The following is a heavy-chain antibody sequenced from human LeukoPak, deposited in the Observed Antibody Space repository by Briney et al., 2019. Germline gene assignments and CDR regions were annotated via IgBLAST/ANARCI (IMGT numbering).Heavy chain of an antibody. J-gene: IGHJ4*02. V-gene: IGHV3-23*01. CDR2: ISGSGGST. Sequence: GGSLRLSCAASGFTFSSYGMSWVRQAPGKGLEWVSAISGSGGSTYYADSVKGRFTISRDNSKNTLYLQMNSLRAEDTAVYYCAKDLYSYGYFDYWGQGTLVTVSS. CDR1: GFTFSSYG. CDR3: AKDLYSYGYFDY. D-gene: IGHD5-18*01.